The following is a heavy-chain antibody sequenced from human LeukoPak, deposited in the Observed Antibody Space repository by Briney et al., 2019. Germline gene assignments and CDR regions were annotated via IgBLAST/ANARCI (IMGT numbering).Heavy chain of an antibody. CDR2: IIPILGIA. V-gene: IGHV1-69*04. CDR3: ARDYYGSGSYYPNWFDP. CDR1: GGAFSSYA. D-gene: IGHD3-10*01. Sequence: ASVKVSCKASGGAFSSYAISWVRQAPGQGLEWMGRIIPILGIANYAQKFQGRVTITADKSTSTAYMELSSLRSEDTAVYYCARDYYGSGSYYPNWFDPWGQGTLVTVSS. J-gene: IGHJ5*02.